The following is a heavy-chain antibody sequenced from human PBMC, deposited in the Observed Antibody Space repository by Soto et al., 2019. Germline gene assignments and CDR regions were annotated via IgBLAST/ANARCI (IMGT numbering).Heavy chain of an antibody. J-gene: IGHJ5*02. D-gene: IGHD6-19*01. Sequence: EVQLLDSGGGLVQPGGSLRLSCAASGFTFSSYAMTWVRQAPGKGLEWVSGISGSGGSTYYADSVKGRFTISRDNSKNPLYRQMNSLRAEDTAVYYCAKEGPYSSGWYWFDPWGQGTLVTVSS. V-gene: IGHV3-23*01. CDR1: GFTFSSYA. CDR3: AKEGPYSSGWYWFDP. CDR2: ISGSGGST.